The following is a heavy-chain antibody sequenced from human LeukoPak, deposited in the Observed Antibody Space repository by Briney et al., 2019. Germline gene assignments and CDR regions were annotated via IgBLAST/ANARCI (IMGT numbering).Heavy chain of an antibody. Sequence: SETLSLTCTVSGGSISSGYYWGWIRQPPGKGLEWIGSIYHSGSTYYNPSLKSRVTISVDTSKNQFSLKLSSVTAADTAVYYCARGFGGVIVPDYWGQGTLVTVSS. D-gene: IGHD3-16*02. CDR1: GGSISSGYY. J-gene: IGHJ4*02. V-gene: IGHV4-38-2*02. CDR2: IYHSGST. CDR3: ARGFGGVIVPDY.